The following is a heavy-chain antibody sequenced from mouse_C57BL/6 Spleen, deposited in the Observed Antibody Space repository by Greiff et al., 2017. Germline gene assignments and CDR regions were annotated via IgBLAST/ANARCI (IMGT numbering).Heavy chain of an antibody. CDR1: GFTFSSYA. Sequence: EVQLVESGGGLVKPGGSLKLSCAASGFTFSSYAMSWVRQTPEKRLEWVATISDGGSYTYYPDNVKGRFTISRDNAKNNLYLQMSHLKSEDTAMYYCASRDDYDGGFAYWGQGTLVTVSA. CDR3: ASRDDYDGGFAY. D-gene: IGHD2-4*01. J-gene: IGHJ3*01. CDR2: ISDGGSYT. V-gene: IGHV5-4*01.